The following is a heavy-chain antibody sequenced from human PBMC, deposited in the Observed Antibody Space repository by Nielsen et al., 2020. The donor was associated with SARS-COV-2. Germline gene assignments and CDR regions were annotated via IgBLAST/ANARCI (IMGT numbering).Heavy chain of an antibody. J-gene: IGHJ4*02. CDR3: ARDLGVATILGNFDY. CDR1: GFTFSSYW. CDR2: ISSSGSTI. Sequence: GGSLRLSCAASGFTFSSYWMSWIRQAPGKGLEWVSYISSSGSTIYYADSVKGRFTISRDNAKNSLYLQMNSLRAEDTAVYYCARDLGVATILGNFDYWGQGTLVTVSS. V-gene: IGHV3-11*01. D-gene: IGHD5-12*01.